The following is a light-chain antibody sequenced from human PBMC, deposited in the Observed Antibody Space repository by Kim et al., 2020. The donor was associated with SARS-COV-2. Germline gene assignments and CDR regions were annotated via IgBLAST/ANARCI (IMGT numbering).Light chain of an antibody. CDR3: QQYDSYPRT. CDR2: AAS. Sequence: DIQMTQSPSSLSASIGDRVTITCRASQDISSWLAWYQQKPEKAPKCLIYAASSLQSGVPSRFSGSGSGTDFTLTISSLQPEDFATYYCQQYDSYPRTCGQGTKVDIK. J-gene: IGKJ1*01. CDR1: QDISSW. V-gene: IGKV1D-16*01.